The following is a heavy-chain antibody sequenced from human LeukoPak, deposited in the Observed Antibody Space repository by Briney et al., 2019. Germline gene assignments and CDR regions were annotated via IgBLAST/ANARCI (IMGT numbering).Heavy chain of an antibody. D-gene: IGHD3-3*01. CDR1: GGSISSYY. CDR2: IYTRGST. J-gene: IGHJ4*02. CDR3: AREGRVDFWSGGLYYFDY. V-gene: IGHV4-4*07. Sequence: SETLSLTCTVSGGSISSYYWSWIRQPAGKGLEWIGRIYTRGSTNYNPSLKSRVTMSVDTSKNQFSLKLSSVTAADTAVYYCAREGRVDFWSGGLYYFDYWGQGTLVTVSS.